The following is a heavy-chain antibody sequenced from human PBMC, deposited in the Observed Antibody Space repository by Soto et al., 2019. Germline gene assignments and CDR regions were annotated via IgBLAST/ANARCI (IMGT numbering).Heavy chain of an antibody. V-gene: IGHV4-61*01. J-gene: IGHJ6*03. CDR3: ARDLDHKYYDILTGYQKRPNYYYYYMDV. CDR1: GGSVSSGSYY. D-gene: IGHD3-9*01. Sequence: NLSETLSLTCTVSGGSVSSGSYYWSWIRQPPGKGLEWIGYIYYSGSTNYNPSLKSRVTISVDTSKNQFSLKLSSVTAADTAVYYCARDLDHKYYDILTGYQKRPNYYYYYMDVWGKGTTVTVSS. CDR2: IYYSGST.